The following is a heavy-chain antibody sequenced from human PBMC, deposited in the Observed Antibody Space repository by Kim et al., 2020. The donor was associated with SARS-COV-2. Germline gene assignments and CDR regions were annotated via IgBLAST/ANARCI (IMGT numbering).Heavy chain of an antibody. CDR3: GGGETGSVSEY. CDR1: GFTFSDHY. Sequence: GGSLRLSCSASGFTFSDHYMDWVRQAPGKGLEWVGRIRSKANSDTTEYTASVKGRFTVSRDDSQNSLYLQMNSLKSEDTAVYYCGGGETGSVSEYWGQGTLVTVSS. D-gene: IGHD1-1*01. CDR2: IRSKANSDTT. V-gene: IGHV3-72*01. J-gene: IGHJ4*02.